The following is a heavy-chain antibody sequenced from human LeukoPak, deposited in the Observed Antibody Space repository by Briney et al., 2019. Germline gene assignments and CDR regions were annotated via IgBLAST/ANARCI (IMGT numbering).Heavy chain of an antibody. D-gene: IGHD1-26*01. CDR2: IYNSGST. V-gene: IGHV4-59*01. Sequence: SETLSLTCTVSGGSISSYYWSWIRQPPGKGLEWIGYIYNSGSTNYNPPLKSRVTISVDTSKNQFSLKLSSVTAADTAVYYCARDREEDAFDIWGQGTMVTVSS. CDR3: ARDREEDAFDI. CDR1: GGSISSYY. J-gene: IGHJ3*02.